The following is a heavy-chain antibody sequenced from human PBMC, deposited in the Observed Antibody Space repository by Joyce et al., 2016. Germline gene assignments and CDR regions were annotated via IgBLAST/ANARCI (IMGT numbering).Heavy chain of an antibody. J-gene: IGHJ6*04. Sequence: QLVESGGGVVKAGGSMRLSCEVSGSTFSSSGMSWFRQAPGKRLEWVAAISATSYYICHAEKVRGRFTVSRDNAKKTLYLQMNSLRAEDSAVFYCARGGISYYYAMDVWGEGTTVTVSS. D-gene: IGHD3-16*01. CDR3: ARGGISYYYAMDV. CDR2: ISATSYYI. CDR1: GSTFSSSG. V-gene: IGHV3-21*01.